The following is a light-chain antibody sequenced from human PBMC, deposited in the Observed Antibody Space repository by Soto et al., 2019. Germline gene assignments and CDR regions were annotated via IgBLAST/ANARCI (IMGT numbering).Light chain of an antibody. CDR2: AAS. Sequence: DIQMTQSPSSLSASVGDRVPITCRASQSISSYLNWYQQKPGKAPKLLIYAASSLQSGGPSRFSGSGSGTEFTLTISSLQPDDVATYYCQHYNSYSEAFGQGTKVDIK. V-gene: IGKV1-39*01. J-gene: IGKJ1*01. CDR1: QSISSY. CDR3: QHYNSYSEA.